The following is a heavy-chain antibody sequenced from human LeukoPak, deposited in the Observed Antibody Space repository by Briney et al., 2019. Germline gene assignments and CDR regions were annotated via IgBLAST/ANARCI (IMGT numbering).Heavy chain of an antibody. CDR3: ATSPGTSDY. D-gene: IGHD3-10*01. V-gene: IGHV3-30*03. Sequence: GGSLRLSCAASGFTFSSYGMSWVRQAPGKGLEWVAVISYDGSNKYYADSVKGRFTISRDYSKNTLYLQMDSLRAEDTAVYYCATSPGTSDYWGQGTLVTVSS. J-gene: IGHJ4*02. CDR2: ISYDGSNK. CDR1: GFTFSSYG.